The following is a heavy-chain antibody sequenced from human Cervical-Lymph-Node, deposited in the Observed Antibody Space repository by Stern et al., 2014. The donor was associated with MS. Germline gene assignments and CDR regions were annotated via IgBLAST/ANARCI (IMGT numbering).Heavy chain of an antibody. V-gene: IGHV3-30*18. CDR3: AKLSFDI. CDR2: ISYDGSNK. J-gene: IGHJ3*02. Sequence: MQLVESGGGVVQPGRSLRLSCAASGFTFSSYGMHWVRQAPGKGLEWVAVISYDGSNKYYADSVKGRFTISRDNSKNTLYLQMNSLRAEDTAVYYCAKLSFDIWGQGTMVTVSS. CDR1: GFTFSSYG.